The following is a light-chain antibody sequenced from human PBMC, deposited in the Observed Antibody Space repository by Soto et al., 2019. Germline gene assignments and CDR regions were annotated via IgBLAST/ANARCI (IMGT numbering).Light chain of an antibody. V-gene: IGKV1-12*01. CDR2: AAS. J-gene: IGKJ4*01. CDR1: QGVVNW. Sequence: DIQVTQSPSSVSASVGDRVTITCRASQGVVNWLAWYQQKPGKAPKLLIYAASSFQSGVPSRFSGSGSGTDFSLTISSLQSEECATYYCQETSSVPLTFGGGTKVEIK. CDR3: QETSSVPLT.